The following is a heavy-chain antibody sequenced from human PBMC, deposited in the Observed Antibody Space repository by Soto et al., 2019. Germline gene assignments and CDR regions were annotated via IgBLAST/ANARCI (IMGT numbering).Heavy chain of an antibody. D-gene: IGHD2-15*01. CDR2: ISGSGGST. Sequence: EVQLLESGGGLVQPGGSLRLSCAASGFTFRSYAMSWVRQAPGKGLEWVAAISGSGGSTYYADSVKGRFTISRDDSKNTLYLQVKSLRAEDTAVYYCAKEGYGGNAVDYWGQGTLVTVSS. CDR1: GFTFRSYA. CDR3: AKEGYGGNAVDY. V-gene: IGHV3-23*01. J-gene: IGHJ4*02.